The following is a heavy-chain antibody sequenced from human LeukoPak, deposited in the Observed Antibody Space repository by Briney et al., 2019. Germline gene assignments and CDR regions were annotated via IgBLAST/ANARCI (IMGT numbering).Heavy chain of an antibody. CDR3: STIDY. CDR1: KFSVSSNY. CDR2: IYSTGST. Sequence: PGGSLRLSCAASKFSVSSNYMTWVRQAPGKGLEWVSVIYSTGSTYFADSVEGRFTISRDNSKNTLYLQMNSLRAEDTAVYYCSTIDYWGQGTLVTVSS. V-gene: IGHV3-66*01. J-gene: IGHJ4*02.